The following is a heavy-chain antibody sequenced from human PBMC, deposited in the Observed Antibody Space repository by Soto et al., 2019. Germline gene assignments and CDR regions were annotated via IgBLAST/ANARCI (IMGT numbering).Heavy chain of an antibody. CDR2: ISAYNGNT. V-gene: IGHV1-18*01. Sequence: ASVKVSCKASGYTFTSYGISWVRQAPGQGLEWMGWISAYNGNTNYAQKLQGRVTMTTDTSTSTAYMELRSLRSDDTAVYYCAKHLWFGECLPDCYFDYWGQGTLVTVSS. CDR1: GYTFTSYG. CDR3: AKHLWFGECLPDCYFDY. J-gene: IGHJ4*02. D-gene: IGHD3-10*01.